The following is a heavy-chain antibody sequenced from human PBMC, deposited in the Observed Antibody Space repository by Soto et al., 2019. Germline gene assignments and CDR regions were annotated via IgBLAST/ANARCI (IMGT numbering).Heavy chain of an antibody. D-gene: IGHD3-10*01. J-gene: IGHJ3*02. CDR1: GFTFSSYW. CDR3: ARVKLDYYGSGSYYYDAFDI. V-gene: IGHV3-74*01. CDR2: INSDGSST. Sequence: GGSLRLSCAASGFTFSSYWMHWVRQAPGKGLVWVSRINSDGSSTSYADSVKGRFTISRDNAKNTLYLQMNSLRAEDTAVYYCARVKLDYYGSGSYYYDAFDIWGQGTMVTVSS.